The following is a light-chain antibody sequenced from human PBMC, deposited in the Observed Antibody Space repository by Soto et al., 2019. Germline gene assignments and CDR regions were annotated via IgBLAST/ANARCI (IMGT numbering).Light chain of an antibody. Sequence: EIVLTQSPATLSLSPGERATLSCRASQSVSNYLAWYQQKPGQAPRLLIFDASNRATGIPHRFSGSGSGTDFSLTISSLEPEDSAIYYCQQRNFRPEITFGGGTKVEI. CDR3: QQRNFRPEIT. J-gene: IGKJ4*01. V-gene: IGKV3-11*01. CDR1: QSVSNY. CDR2: DAS.